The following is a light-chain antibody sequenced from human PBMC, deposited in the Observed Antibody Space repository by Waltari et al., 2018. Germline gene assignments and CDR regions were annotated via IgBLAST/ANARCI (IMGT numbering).Light chain of an antibody. CDR3: QHYNNWPPMYT. J-gene: IGKJ2*01. CDR1: QSVNNF. V-gene: IGKV3-15*01. CDR2: GAS. Sequence: EIVMTQSPATLSVSPGERATLSCRASQSVNNFLAWYQKKPGQAPRLLIYGASTRATGIPARFSGSGSGTVFTLTIGSLHSEDFAVYYCQHYNNWPPMYTFGQGTKLEIK.